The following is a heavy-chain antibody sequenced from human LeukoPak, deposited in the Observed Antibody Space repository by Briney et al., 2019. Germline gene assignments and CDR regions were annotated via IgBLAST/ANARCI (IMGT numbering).Heavy chain of an antibody. J-gene: IGHJ3*02. V-gene: IGHV4-34*01. CDR1: GGSFSGYY. Sequence: SETLSLTCAVYGGSFSGYYWSWIRQPPGKGLEWIGEINHSGSTNYNPSLKSRVTISVDASKSHFSLKLSSVTAADTAVYYCARVSLLWFGEGAFDIWGQGTMVTVSS. D-gene: IGHD3-10*01. CDR2: INHSGST. CDR3: ARVSLLWFGEGAFDI.